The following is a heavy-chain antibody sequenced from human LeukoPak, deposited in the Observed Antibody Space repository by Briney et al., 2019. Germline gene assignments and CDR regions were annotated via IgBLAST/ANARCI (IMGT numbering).Heavy chain of an antibody. V-gene: IGHV3-9*01. CDR3: AKDVRKELKPDSSSLGSGYLDY. CDR1: IYPFDDYA. D-gene: IGHD6-13*01. Sequence: CLRPSREASIYPFDDYAMHWVRHPPGKGPKRISSISWNSGSTTYADSVKGRFPISRDNAMNALYLQMNSLRAEDTALYYCAKDVRKELKPDSSSLGSGYLDYWGQGTLVTVSS. CDR2: ISWNSGST. J-gene: IGHJ4*02.